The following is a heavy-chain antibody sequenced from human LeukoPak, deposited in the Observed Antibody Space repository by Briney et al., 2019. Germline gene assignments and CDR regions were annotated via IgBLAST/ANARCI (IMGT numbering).Heavy chain of an antibody. V-gene: IGHV3-9*01. Sequence: PGRSLRLSCAASGFTFDDYAMHWVRQAPGKGLEWVSGISWNSGSKGSADSVKGRFTISRDNAKNSLYLQMNSLRAEDTALYYCAKDKRWRGSPIGPDTFDIWGQGTMVTVS. J-gene: IGHJ3*02. D-gene: IGHD2-15*01. CDR3: AKDKRWRGSPIGPDTFDI. CDR2: ISWNSGSK. CDR1: GFTFDDYA.